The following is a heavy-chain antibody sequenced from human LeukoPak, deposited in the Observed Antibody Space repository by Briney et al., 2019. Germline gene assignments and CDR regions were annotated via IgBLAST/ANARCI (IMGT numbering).Heavy chain of an antibody. CDR2: INPNSGGT. CDR3: AREYQLPWVYFDC. D-gene: IGHD2-2*01. Sequence: ASVKVSCKASGYTFTGYYMHWVRQAPGQGLEWMGWINPNSGGTNYAQKFQGRVTMTRDTSISTAYMELSRLRSDDTAVYYCAREYQLPWVYFDCWGQGTLVTVSS. V-gene: IGHV1-2*02. CDR1: GYTFTGYY. J-gene: IGHJ4*02.